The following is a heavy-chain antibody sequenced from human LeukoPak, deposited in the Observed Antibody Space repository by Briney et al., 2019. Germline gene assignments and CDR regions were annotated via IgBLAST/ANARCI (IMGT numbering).Heavy chain of an antibody. J-gene: IGHJ3*02. CDR2: VYFSGST. Sequence: TASETLSLTCSVSGASIGSYYWNWIRQPPGKGLEWIGYVYFSGSTNYNPSLKSRVTISVDTSKNHISLKLRSVTAADTALYYCATGEQYGGGDVFDTWGQGTMVSVSS. V-gene: IGHV4-59*01. CDR1: GASIGSYY. CDR3: ATGEQYGGGDVFDT. D-gene: IGHD4-23*01.